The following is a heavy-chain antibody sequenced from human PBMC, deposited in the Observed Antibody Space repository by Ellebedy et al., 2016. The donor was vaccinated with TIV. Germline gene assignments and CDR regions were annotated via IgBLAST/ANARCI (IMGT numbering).Heavy chain of an antibody. J-gene: IGHJ6*02. CDR1: GYMFSTYW. Sequence: PGGSLRLSCEGSGYMFSTYWIAWVRQMPGKGLEWMGIIYPGDSDTTYSPSFRGQVTMSVDKSINTVYLQWNSLKASDTAMYYCAGRMGRGVKGKFPLDVWGQGTTVIVSS. D-gene: IGHD3-10*01. V-gene: IGHV5-51*01. CDR2: IYPGDSDT. CDR3: AGRMGRGVKGKFPLDV.